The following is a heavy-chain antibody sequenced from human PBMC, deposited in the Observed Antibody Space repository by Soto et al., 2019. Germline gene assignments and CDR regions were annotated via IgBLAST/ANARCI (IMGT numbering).Heavy chain of an antibody. J-gene: IGHJ4*02. Sequence: PSETLSLTCTVSGGSVSSGSYYWSWIRQPPGKGLEWIGYIYYSGSTNYNPSLKSRVTISVDTSKNQFSLKLSSVTAADTAVYYCASVSVGATRLCDYWGQGTLVTVS. CDR2: IYYSGST. CDR1: GGSVSSGSYY. V-gene: IGHV4-61*01. D-gene: IGHD1-26*01. CDR3: ASVSVGATRLCDY.